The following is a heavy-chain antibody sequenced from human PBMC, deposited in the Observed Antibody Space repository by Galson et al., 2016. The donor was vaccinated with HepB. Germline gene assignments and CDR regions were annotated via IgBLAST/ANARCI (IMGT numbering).Heavy chain of an antibody. CDR3: ARDGTDRRLAIFGADYYYMDV. V-gene: IGHV3-30-3*01. J-gene: IGHJ6*03. CDR1: GSTFSNYA. Sequence: SLRLSCAASGSTFSNYAMHWVRQAPGKGLEWVADISYDGRNKYYAESVKGRFSISRDNSKNTLYLQMNSLTTEDTAVYYCARDGTDRRLAIFGADYYYMDVWGKGTTVTVSS. D-gene: IGHD3-3*01. CDR2: ISYDGRNK.